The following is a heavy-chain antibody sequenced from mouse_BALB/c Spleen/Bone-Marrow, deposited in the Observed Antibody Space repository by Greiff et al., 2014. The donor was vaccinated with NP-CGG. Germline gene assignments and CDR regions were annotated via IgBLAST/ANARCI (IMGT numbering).Heavy chain of an antibody. V-gene: IGHV5-12-2*01. CDR3: ASHYYDSSPFAY. Sequence: EVKLVESGGGLVQPGGSLKLSCAASGFTFSSYTMSWVRQTPEKRLVWVAYISNGGGSIYYPDTVQGRFTISRDNDKNTLYLQMSSLKSGDTAMYYCASHYYDSSPFAYWGQGTLVTVSA. CDR1: GFTFSSYT. CDR2: ISNGGGSI. D-gene: IGHD1-1*01. J-gene: IGHJ3*01.